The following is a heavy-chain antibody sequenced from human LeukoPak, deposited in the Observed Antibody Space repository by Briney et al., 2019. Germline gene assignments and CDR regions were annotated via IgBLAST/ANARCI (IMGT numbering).Heavy chain of an antibody. D-gene: IGHD4-17*01. CDR1: GFTVSSNY. CDR2: IYSGGST. V-gene: IGHV3-53*01. Sequence: PGGSLRLSCAASGFTVSSNYMSWVRQAPGKGLEWVSVIYSGGSTYYADSVKGRFTVSRDNAKNSLYLQMSSLRAEDTAVYYCARVGARQILEYWGQGTLVTVSS. CDR3: ARVGARQILEY. J-gene: IGHJ4*02.